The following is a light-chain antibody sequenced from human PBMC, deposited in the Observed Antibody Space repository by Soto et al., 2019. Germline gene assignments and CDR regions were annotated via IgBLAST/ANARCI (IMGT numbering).Light chain of an antibody. CDR1: SSDVGSYNY. V-gene: IGLV2-8*01. J-gene: IGLJ2*01. Sequence: QSALTQLPSASGSPGQSVTISCTGTSSDVGSYNYVSWYQQRPGKAPKLMIYEVNKRPSGVPDRFSGSKSGNTASLTVSGLQAGDEADYYCSSFAGSNNLDVIFGGGTKVTVL. CDR2: EVN. CDR3: SSFAGSNNLDVI.